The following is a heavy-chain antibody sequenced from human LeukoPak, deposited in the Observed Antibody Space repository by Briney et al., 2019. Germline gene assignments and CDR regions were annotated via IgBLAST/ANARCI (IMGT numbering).Heavy chain of an antibody. Sequence: GGSLRLSCAASGITVSSYAMTWIRQAPVKGLEWVSSISGSGGRTLYADSVKGRFTISRDNFKNTLYLQMNSLRAEDTAVYHCAKDPNGDYIGAFDMWGQGTMVTVSS. V-gene: IGHV3-23*01. J-gene: IGHJ3*02. CDR1: GITVSSYA. CDR3: AKDPNGDYIGAFDM. CDR2: ISGSGGRT. D-gene: IGHD4-17*01.